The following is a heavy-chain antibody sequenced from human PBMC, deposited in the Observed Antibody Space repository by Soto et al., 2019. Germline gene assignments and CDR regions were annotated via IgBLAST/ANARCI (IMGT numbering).Heavy chain of an antibody. CDR2: IIDMYGTA. Sequence: QVQLVQSGAEVKKPGSSMKVSCKASGGTFRRYISWVRQAPGQGLEWMGGIIDMYGTANYAQKFQGRVTITADEFTSTADMELSSLKPDDTGVYYCAANTSGYFPGWGQGTLVTVSS. V-gene: IGHV1-69*01. CDR1: GGTFRRY. D-gene: IGHD3-22*01. J-gene: IGHJ4*02. CDR3: AANTSGYFPG.